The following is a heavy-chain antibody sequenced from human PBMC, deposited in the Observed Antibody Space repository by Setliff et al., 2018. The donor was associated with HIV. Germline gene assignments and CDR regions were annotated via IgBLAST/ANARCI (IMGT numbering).Heavy chain of an antibody. D-gene: IGHD2-2*01. CDR1: NYTLINYG. CDR2: IGSYSGYT. Sequence: ASVKVSCKESNYTLINYGVSWVRQAPGQGLEWMGWIGSYSGYTIYAQKFQDRLTMTTDPSTTTASMELRSLRSDDTAVYYCVRGHCNSDKCWYTWFDPWGQGTLVTVSS. CDR3: VRGHCNSDKCWYTWFDP. J-gene: IGHJ5*02. V-gene: IGHV1-18*01.